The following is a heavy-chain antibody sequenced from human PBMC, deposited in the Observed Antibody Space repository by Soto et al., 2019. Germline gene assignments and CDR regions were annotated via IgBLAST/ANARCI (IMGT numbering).Heavy chain of an antibody. D-gene: IGHD6-6*01. J-gene: IGHJ4*02. V-gene: IGHV4-34*01. CDR2: INHSGST. CDR3: ARGVSIAARRFDY. Sequence: SETLSLTCAVYGGSFSGYYWSWIRQPPGKGLEWIGEINHSGSTNYNPSLKSRVTISVDTSKNQFSLKLSSVTAADTAVYYCARGVSIAARRFDYWGQGTLVTVSS. CDR1: GGSFSGYY.